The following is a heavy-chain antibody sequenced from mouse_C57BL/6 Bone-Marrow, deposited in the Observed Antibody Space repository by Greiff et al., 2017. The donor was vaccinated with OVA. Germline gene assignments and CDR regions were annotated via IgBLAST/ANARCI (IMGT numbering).Heavy chain of an antibody. CDR2: ILPSIGRT. V-gene: IGHV15-2*01. D-gene: IGHD1-1*01. J-gene: IGHJ1*03. CDR3: ARGGYYYGSSSWYFDV. CDR1: DSEVFPIAY. Sequence: VQLQQSGSELRSPGSSVKLSCKDFDSEVFPIAYMSWVRQKPGHGFEWIGGILPSIGRTIYGEKFENKATLEADTLSNTAYLELNSLTSEDSAIYYCARGGYYYGSSSWYFDVWGTGTTVTVSS.